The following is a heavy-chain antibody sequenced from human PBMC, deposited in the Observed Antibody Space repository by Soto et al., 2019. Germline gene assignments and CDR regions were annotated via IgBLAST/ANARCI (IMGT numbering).Heavy chain of an antibody. D-gene: IGHD3-16*01. J-gene: IGHJ4*02. V-gene: IGHV3-21*02. CDR2: IGGSDTCT. CDR1: GFTFKNYN. CDR3: VTDTSLLGMTR. Sequence: EVQLVDSGGGRVKPGESLRLSCVASGFTFKNYNMNWVRQAPGKGLEWVSSIGGSDTCTYYADSVKGRFTISRDNAKSSLFLQMTSLRVEDTAVYFCVTDTSLLGMTRWGQGPLVTVSS.